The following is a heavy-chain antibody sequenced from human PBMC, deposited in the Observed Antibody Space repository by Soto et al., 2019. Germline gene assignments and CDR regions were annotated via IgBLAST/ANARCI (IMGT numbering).Heavy chain of an antibody. V-gene: IGHV4-31*03. CDR3: AREGSSGSYYFDY. D-gene: IGHD1-26*01. J-gene: IGHJ4*02. CDR1: GGSISSSGYY. Sequence: PSETLSLTCTVSGGSISSSGYYWTWIRQHPGKGLEWIGYIYDSGATYYNPSLKSRVTISIDTSKNQFSLKLTSVTAADTAVYYCAREGSSGSYYFDYWGQGTLVTVSS. CDR2: IYDSGAT.